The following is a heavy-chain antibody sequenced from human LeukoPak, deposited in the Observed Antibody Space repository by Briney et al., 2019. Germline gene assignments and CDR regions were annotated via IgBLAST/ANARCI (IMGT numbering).Heavy chain of an antibody. CDR2: ISWNSGSI. Sequence: PGGSLRLSCAASGFTFDDYAMHWVRQAPGKGLEWVSGISWNSGSIGYADSVKGRFTISRDNAKNSLYLQMNSLRAEDTALYYCAKDPTGYSGFNNFDYWGQGTLVTVSS. CDR1: GFTFDDYA. D-gene: IGHD5-12*01. V-gene: IGHV3-9*01. CDR3: AKDPTGYSGFNNFDY. J-gene: IGHJ4*02.